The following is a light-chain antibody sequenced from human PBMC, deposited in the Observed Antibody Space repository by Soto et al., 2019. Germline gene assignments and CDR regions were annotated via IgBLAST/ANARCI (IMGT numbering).Light chain of an antibody. Sequence: DIPMTQSPSSLSASVGDRVTITCRASQSISRFLNWYQQKQGKAPKLLIYGASTLQSGVPLRFSGSGSGTDFTLTISSLQPEDFATYYCLQSYSTWTFGQGTKVEIK. CDR1: QSISRF. J-gene: IGKJ1*01. V-gene: IGKV1-39*01. CDR3: LQSYSTWT. CDR2: GAS.